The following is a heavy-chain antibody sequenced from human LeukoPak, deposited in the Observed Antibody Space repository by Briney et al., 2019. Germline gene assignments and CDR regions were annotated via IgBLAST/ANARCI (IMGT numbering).Heavy chain of an antibody. CDR1: GGSISSYY. V-gene: IGHV4-59*12. CDR3: ARALPYDSSGHFDY. Sequence: PSETLSLTCTVSGGSISSYYWSWIRQPPGKGLEWIGYIYYSGSTNYNPSLKSRVTISVDTSKNQFSLKLSSVTAADTAVYYCARALPYDSSGHFDYWGQGTLVTVSS. CDR2: IYYSGST. J-gene: IGHJ4*02. D-gene: IGHD3-22*01.